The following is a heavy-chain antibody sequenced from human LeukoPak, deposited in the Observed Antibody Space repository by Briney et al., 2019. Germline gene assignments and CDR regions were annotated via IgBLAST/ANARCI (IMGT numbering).Heavy chain of an antibody. CDR1: GFTFSSYS. J-gene: IGHJ4*02. CDR3: ARESSSWYAVDY. V-gene: IGHV3-21*01. D-gene: IGHD6-13*01. Sequence: PGGSLRLSCAASGFTFSSYSMNRVRQAPGKGLEWVSSISSSSSYIYYADSVKGRFTISRDNAKNSLYLQMNSLRAEDTAVYYCARESSSWYAVDYWGQGTLVTVSS. CDR2: ISSSSSYI.